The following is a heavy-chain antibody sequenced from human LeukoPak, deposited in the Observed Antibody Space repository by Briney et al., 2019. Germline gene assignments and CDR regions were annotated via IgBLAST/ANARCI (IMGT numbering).Heavy chain of an antibody. CDR1: GFTFSSHG. CDR3: AKEVVRLQQFQH. CDR2: IRYNNDSDK. D-gene: IGHD2-2*01. J-gene: IGHJ1*01. Sequence: TGGSLRLSCAASGFTFSSHGMHWVRQAPGKGLEWVAFIRYNNDSDKYYAESVKGRFTISRDNSKNTLYLQMNSLRTEDTAVYYCAKEVVRLQQFQHWGQGTLVTVSS. V-gene: IGHV3-30*02.